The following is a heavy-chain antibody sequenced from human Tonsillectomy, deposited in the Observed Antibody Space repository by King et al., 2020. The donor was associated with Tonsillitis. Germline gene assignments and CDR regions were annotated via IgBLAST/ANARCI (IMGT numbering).Heavy chain of an antibody. CDR2: IYYSGST. D-gene: IGHD2-15*01. J-gene: IGHJ6*03. Sequence: VQLQESGPGLVKPSKTLSLTCTVSGGSISSGGYYWSWIRQHPGMGLEWIGFIYYSGSTYYNPSLKNRVTISVDTSKNQFSLKLSSVTAADTAVYYCARGFYCSGAGCYYYYYDMDVWGKGTTVTVSS. V-gene: IGHV4-31*03. CDR1: GGSISSGGYY. CDR3: ARGFYCSGAGCYYYYYDMDV.